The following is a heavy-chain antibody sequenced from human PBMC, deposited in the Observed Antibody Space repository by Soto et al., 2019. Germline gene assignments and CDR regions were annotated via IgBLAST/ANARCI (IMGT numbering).Heavy chain of an antibody. V-gene: IGHV3-66*01. CDR2: IYSGGST. D-gene: IGHD4-17*01. CDR3: PRGTTVDDYYFDY. J-gene: IGHJ4*02. Sequence: EVQLVESGGGLVQPGGSLRLSCAASGFTVSSNYMSWVRQAPGKGLEWVSVIYSGGSTYYADSVKGRFTISRDNSKNTLYLQMNSLRAEDTAVYYCPRGTTVDDYYFDYWGQGTLVTVSS. CDR1: GFTVSSNY.